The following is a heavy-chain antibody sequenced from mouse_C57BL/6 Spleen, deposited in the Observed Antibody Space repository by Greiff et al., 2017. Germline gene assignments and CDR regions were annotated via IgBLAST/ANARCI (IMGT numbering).Heavy chain of an antibody. CDR3: ARRGSSSGDFDY. CDR1: GYAFSSYW. CDR2: IYPGDGDT. Sequence: QVQLKQSGAELVKPGASVKISCKASGYAFSSYWMNWVKQRPGKGLEWIGQIYPGDGDTNYNGKFKGKATLTADKSSSTAYMQLSSLTSEDSAVYFCARRGSSSGDFDYWGQGTTLTVSS. J-gene: IGHJ2*01. V-gene: IGHV1-80*01. D-gene: IGHD1-1*01.